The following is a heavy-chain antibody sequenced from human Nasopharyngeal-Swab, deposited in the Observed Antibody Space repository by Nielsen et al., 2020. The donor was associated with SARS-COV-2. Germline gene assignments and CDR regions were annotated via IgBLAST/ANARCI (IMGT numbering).Heavy chain of an antibody. J-gene: IGHJ6*02. V-gene: IGHV4-59*13. CDR1: GGSISSYY. D-gene: IGHD3-22*01. CDR3: ARGKGDSSGYYYGVYYYGMDV. Sequence: SETLSLTCTVSGGSISSYYWSWIRQPPGKGLEWIGYIYYSGSTNYNPSLKSRVTISVDTSKNQFSLNLRSVTAADTAVYYCARGKGDSSGYYYGVYYYGMDVWGQGPRSPSP. CDR2: IYYSGST.